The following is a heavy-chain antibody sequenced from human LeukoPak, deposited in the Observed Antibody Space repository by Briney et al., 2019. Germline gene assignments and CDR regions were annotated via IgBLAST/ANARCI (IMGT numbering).Heavy chain of an antibody. Sequence: AASVKVSFKASGGTFSIYAISWVRQAPGQGLEWMGGIIPIFGTANYAQKFQGRVTITADESTSTAYMELSSLRSEDTAVYYCARTRSGSSWYADFNYWGQGTLVTVSS. CDR1: GGTFSIYA. J-gene: IGHJ4*02. D-gene: IGHD6-13*01. CDR3: ARTRSGSSWYADFNY. CDR2: IIPIFGTA. V-gene: IGHV1-69*13.